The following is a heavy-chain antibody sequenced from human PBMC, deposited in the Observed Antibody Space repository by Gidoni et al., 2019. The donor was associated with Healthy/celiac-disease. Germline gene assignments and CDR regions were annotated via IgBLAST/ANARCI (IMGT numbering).Heavy chain of an antibody. D-gene: IGHD5-12*01. J-gene: IGHJ3*02. Sequence: QVQLQQWGAGLLKPSETLSLTCAVYGGSFSGYYWSWIRQPPGKGLEWIGEINHSGSTNYNPSLKSRVTISVDTSKNQFSLKLSSVTAADTAVYYCARGLKWLRLHDAFDIWGQGTMVTVSS. V-gene: IGHV4-34*01. CDR2: INHSGST. CDR1: GGSFSGYY. CDR3: ARGLKWLRLHDAFDI.